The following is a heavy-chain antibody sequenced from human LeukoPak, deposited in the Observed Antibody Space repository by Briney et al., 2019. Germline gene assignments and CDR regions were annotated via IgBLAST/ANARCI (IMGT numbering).Heavy chain of an antibody. CDR3: AHAKGSLQSYFDF. CDR1: GFSLTTSGVG. Sequence: SGPTLVNPTQTLTLTCTFSGFSLTTSGVGVAWIRQPPGKALEWLALIDWYDDEYYSPSLQSRLSITKDTSMNQVVLTLANVDPVDTATYFCAHAKGSLQSYFDFRGQGTLVTVSS. V-gene: IGHV2-5*01. CDR2: IDWYDDE. D-gene: IGHD4-11*01. J-gene: IGHJ4*02.